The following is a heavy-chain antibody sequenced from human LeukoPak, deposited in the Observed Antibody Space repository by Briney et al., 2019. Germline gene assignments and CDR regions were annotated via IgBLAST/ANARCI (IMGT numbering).Heavy chain of an antibody. CDR3: ARVLRAVAGKTYYYYYMDV. Sequence: SETLSLTCAVYGGSFSGYYWSWIRQPPGKGLEWIGEINHSGSTYYNPSLKSRVTISVDTSKNQFSLKLSSVTAADTAVYYCARVLRAVAGKTYYYYYMDVWGKGTTVTVSS. V-gene: IGHV4-34*01. CDR1: GGSFSGYY. D-gene: IGHD6-19*01. J-gene: IGHJ6*03. CDR2: INHSGST.